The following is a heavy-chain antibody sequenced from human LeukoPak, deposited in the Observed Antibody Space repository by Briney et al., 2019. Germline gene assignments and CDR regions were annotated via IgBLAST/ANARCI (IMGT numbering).Heavy chain of an antibody. CDR3: ARGVDYPFDY. CDR1: GLTFSSSW. J-gene: IGHJ4*02. V-gene: IGHV3-74*01. CDR2: SNSDGSRT. Sequence: PGGSLRLSCAPAGLTFSSSWMHSVRQAPGKWLVWVLGSNSDGSRTNCADSVKGRFTISRDNAKNTLDLQMSRMRAEDTAVYYCARGVDYPFDYWGEGTLVT. D-gene: IGHD4-11*01.